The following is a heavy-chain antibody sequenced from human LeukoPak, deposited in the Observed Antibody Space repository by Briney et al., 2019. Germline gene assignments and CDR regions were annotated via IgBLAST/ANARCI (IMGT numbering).Heavy chain of an antibody. Sequence: GASVKVSCRASGYTFTGYYMHWVRQAPGQGLEWMGWINPNSGGTNYAQKFQGRVTMTRDTSISTAYMELSRLRSDDTAVYYCARGRGHRLGDAFDTWGQGTMVTVSS. D-gene: IGHD2-15*01. CDR2: INPNSGGT. CDR1: GYTFTGYY. CDR3: ARGRGHRLGDAFDT. V-gene: IGHV1-2*02. J-gene: IGHJ3*02.